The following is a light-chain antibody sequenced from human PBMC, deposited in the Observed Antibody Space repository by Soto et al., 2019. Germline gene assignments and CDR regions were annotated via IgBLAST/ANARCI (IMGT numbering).Light chain of an antibody. J-gene: IGKJ2*01. Sequence: DIQMTQSPSSLSASVGDRVTITCRASQSISSYLNWYQQKPGKAPKLLIYAASSLQRGVPSRFSGSGSGTDFTLTISSLQPEDFATYYCQQSYSTLMYTFGQGTKLEIK. CDR2: AAS. V-gene: IGKV1-39*01. CDR1: QSISSY. CDR3: QQSYSTLMYT.